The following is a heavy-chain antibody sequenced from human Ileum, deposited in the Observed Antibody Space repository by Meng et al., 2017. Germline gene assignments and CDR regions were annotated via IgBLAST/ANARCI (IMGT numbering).Heavy chain of an antibody. Sequence: LKISCAASGFTFSSYWMHWVRQAPGKGLVWVSAIDSDGSSTNYADSVKGRFTISRDNAKNTLYLQMNSLRAEDTAVYYCARGRYYGMDVWGQGTTVTVSS. J-gene: IGHJ6*02. CDR2: IDSDGSST. V-gene: IGHV3-74*01. CDR1: GFTFSSYW. CDR3: ARGRYYGMDV.